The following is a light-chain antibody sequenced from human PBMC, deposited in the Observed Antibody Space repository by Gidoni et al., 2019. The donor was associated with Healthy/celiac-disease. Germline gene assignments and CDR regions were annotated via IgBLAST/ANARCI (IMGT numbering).Light chain of an antibody. J-gene: IGKJ1*01. Sequence: DIQMPQSPSTLSASVGDRVTITCRASQSISSWLAWYQQKPGKAPKLLIYKASSLESGVPSRFSGSGSGTEVTLTISSLQPDEFATYYCQQYNSYWTFGQXTKVEIK. CDR3: QQYNSYWT. V-gene: IGKV1-5*03. CDR2: KAS. CDR1: QSISSW.